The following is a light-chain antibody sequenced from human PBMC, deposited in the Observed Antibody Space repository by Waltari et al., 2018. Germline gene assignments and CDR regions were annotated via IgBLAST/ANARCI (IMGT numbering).Light chain of an antibody. J-gene: IGLJ3*02. V-gene: IGLV2-14*01. CDR3: SSYTSSLTGV. CDR1: SSDVGGYNY. Sequence: QSALTQPASVSGSPGQSITISCTGTSSDVGGYNYFSWYQQHPGKAPKLMIYDVSKRPSGVSNRFSGSKSGNTASLTISGLQAEDEADYYCSSYTSSLTGVFGGGTKLTVL. CDR2: DVS.